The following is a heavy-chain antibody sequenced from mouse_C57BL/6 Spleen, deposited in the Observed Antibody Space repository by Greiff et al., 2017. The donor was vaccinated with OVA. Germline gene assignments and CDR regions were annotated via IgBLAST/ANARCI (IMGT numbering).Heavy chain of an antibody. CDR3: ARYDSYFDY. CDR2: IRNKANGYTT. V-gene: IGHV7-3*01. J-gene: IGHJ2*01. Sequence: DVMLVESGGGLVQPGGSLSLSCAASGFTFTDYYMSWVRQPPGKALEWLGFIRNKANGYTTEYSASVKGRFTISRDNSQSILYLQMNSLRAEDSATYYCARYDSYFDYWGQGTTLTVSS. CDR1: GFTFTDYY.